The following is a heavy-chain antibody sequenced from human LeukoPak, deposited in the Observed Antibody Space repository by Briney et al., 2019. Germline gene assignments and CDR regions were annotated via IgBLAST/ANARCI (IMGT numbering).Heavy chain of an antibody. J-gene: IGHJ4*02. Sequence: SETLSLTCTVSGGSISSYYWSWIRQPPGKGLEWIGYIYYSGSTNYNPSLKSRVTISVDKSKNQFSLNLSSVTAADTGVYYCAREYTSTSGRHFDYWGQGTLVTVPS. CDR3: AREYTSTSGRHFDY. V-gene: IGHV4-59*12. D-gene: IGHD6-6*01. CDR1: GGSISSYY. CDR2: IYYSGST.